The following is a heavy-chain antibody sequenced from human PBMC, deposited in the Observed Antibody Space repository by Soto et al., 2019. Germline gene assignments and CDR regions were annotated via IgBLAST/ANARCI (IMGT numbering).Heavy chain of an antibody. D-gene: IGHD3-3*01. CDR3: ARDCDYDFWSAYYNYYYYGMDV. CDR1: GYTFTSYY. V-gene: IGHV1-46*01. CDR2: INPSGGST. J-gene: IGHJ6*02. Sequence: QVQLVQSGAEVKKPGASVKVSCKASGYTFTSYYMHWVRQAPGQGLEWMGIINPSGGSTSYAQKFQGRVPMTSDTSTSTVYMELSSLRSEDTAVYYCARDCDYDFWSAYYNYYYYGMDVWGQGTTVTVSS.